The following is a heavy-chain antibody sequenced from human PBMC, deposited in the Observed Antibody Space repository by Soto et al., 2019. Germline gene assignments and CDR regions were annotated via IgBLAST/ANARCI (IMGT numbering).Heavy chain of an antibody. CDR2: INHSGST. CDR3: ARGRTYYYGSGSLKPLDY. V-gene: IGHV4-34*01. D-gene: IGHD3-10*01. Sequence: KASETLSLTCAVYGGSFSGYYWSWIRQPPGKGLEWIGEINHSGSTNYNPSLKSRVTISVDTSKNQFSLKLSSVTAADTAVYYCARGRTYYYGSGSLKPLDYWGQGTL. CDR1: GGSFSGYY. J-gene: IGHJ4*02.